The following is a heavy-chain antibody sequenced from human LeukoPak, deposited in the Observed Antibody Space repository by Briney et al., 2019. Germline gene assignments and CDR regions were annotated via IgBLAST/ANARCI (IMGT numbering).Heavy chain of an antibody. D-gene: IGHD2-15*01. J-gene: IGHJ4*02. CDR3: ARDGGSCSGGSCYHDSHFDY. V-gene: IGHV3-23*01. CDR1: GFTFGSYA. Sequence: GGSLRLSCAASGFTFGSYAMNWVRQAPGKGLEWVSTISGSGGRTYYADSVKGRFTISRDNSKNTLYMQMNSLRAEDTAVYYCARDGGSCSGGSCYHDSHFDYWGQGTLVTVSS. CDR2: ISGSGGRT.